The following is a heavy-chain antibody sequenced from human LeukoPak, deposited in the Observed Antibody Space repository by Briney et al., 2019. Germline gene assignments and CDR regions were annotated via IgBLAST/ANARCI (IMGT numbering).Heavy chain of an antibody. J-gene: IGHJ4*02. CDR2: INHSGST. CDR3: ARVSRERREYDSSGYYYLDY. Sequence: SETLSLTCAVYGGSFSNYYWSWIRQPPGKGLEWIGEINHSGSTDHNPSLKSRVTISVDTSKNQLALKLSTVTAADTAVYYCARVSRERREYDSSGYYYLDYWGQGTLVTVSS. V-gene: IGHV4-34*01. CDR1: GGSFSNYY. D-gene: IGHD3-22*01.